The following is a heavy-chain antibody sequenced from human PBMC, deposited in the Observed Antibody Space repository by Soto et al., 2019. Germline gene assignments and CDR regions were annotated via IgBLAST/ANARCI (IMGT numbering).Heavy chain of an antibody. V-gene: IGHV4-39*01. CDR1: GGSISSSSYY. CDR2: IIYSGST. Sequence: QLQLQESGPGLVKPSETLSLTCSVSGGSISSSSYYWGWIRQPPGKGLEWIGSIIYSGSTYYSPSHKSRVTISVDTSKNQFSLRLSSVTAADTAVYYCARQTRIGYSKGSVRIDPWGQGTLVTVSS. D-gene: IGHD5-18*01. CDR3: ARQTRIGYSKGSVRIDP. J-gene: IGHJ5*02.